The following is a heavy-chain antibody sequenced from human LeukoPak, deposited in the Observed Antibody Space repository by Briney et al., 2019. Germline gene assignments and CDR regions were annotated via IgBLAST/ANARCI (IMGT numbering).Heavy chain of an antibody. CDR1: GGSISSSSYY. Sequence: PSETLSLTCTVSGGSISSSSYYWGWIRQPPGKGLEWIGSIYYSGSTYYNPSLKSRVTISVDTSKNQFSLKLSSVTAADTAVYYCARILYDLDYWGQGTLVTVSS. CDR2: IYYSGST. V-gene: IGHV4-39*01. D-gene: IGHD3-10*01. CDR3: ARILYDLDY. J-gene: IGHJ4*02.